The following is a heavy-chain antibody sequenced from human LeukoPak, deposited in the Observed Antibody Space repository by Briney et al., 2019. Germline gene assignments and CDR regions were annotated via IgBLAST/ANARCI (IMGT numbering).Heavy chain of an antibody. V-gene: IGHV4-34*01. CDR3: ARGGPGGSGSYYNPRYYGMDV. CDR2: INHGGRT. D-gene: IGHD3-10*01. Sequence: SGTLSDTRVDYGGSPSGYYWSAMRQPPGKGVEWMGEINHGGRTKYNPSLKSGVTISVDTTKNQFSLMMSSVSAAETSVYWCARGGPGGSGSYYNPRYYGMDVWGKGTTVTVSS. J-gene: IGHJ6*04. CDR1: GGSPSGYY.